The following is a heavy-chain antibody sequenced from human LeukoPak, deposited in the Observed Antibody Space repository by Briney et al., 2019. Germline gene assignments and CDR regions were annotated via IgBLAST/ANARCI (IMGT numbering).Heavy chain of an antibody. CDR3: ARDAYTTTSNWLDP. V-gene: IGHV3-74*01. CDR2: ITGDGSDI. D-gene: IGHD1-1*01. CDR1: GFILNKYW. J-gene: IGHJ5*02. Sequence: PGGSLRLSCEASGFILNKYWMQWLRQAPGKGLVWVSRITGDGSDIAYADSVKGRFTVSRDDAKNMLFLQMTSLRVEDTAIYYCARDAYTTTSNWLDPWGQGTLVTVSS.